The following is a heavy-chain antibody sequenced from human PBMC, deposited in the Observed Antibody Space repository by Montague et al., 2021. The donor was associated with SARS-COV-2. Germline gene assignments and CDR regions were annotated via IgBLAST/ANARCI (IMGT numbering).Heavy chain of an antibody. CDR1: GGSIGSYH. J-gene: IGHJ5*02. Sequence: SETLSLTCSVSGGSIGSYHWSWIRLPPGKGLEWVGHISYPGITNYKRSLKSRVTISVDTSKNQLSLKLDSVTAADTAVYYCARGSGSACATWFDPWGQGTLVTVSS. D-gene: IGHD6-25*01. V-gene: IGHV4-59*13. CDR2: ISYPGIT. CDR3: ARGSGSACATWFDP.